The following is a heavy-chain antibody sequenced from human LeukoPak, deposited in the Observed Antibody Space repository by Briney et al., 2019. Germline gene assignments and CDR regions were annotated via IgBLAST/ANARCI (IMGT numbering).Heavy chain of an antibody. CDR1: GFTFGDYA. J-gene: IGHJ4*02. D-gene: IGHD1-1*01. Sequence: GGSLRLSCTASGFTFGDYAMSWIRQAPGKGLEWVGFIRSKAYGETADYAASVKGRFTISRDDSKAIAHLQMNSLKTEDTAVYHCTRDRGAYNLYDYWGQGTLVTVSS. CDR2: IRSKAYGETA. CDR3: TRDRGAYNLYDY. V-gene: IGHV3-49*03.